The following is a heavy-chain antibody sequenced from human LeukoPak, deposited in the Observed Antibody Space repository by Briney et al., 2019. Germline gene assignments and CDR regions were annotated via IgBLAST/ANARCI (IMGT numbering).Heavy chain of an antibody. V-gene: IGHV3-21*01. CDR2: ISSSSYI. CDR3: ARVPSSSWYYFDY. J-gene: IGHJ4*02. Sequence: GGSLRLSCAASGFTFSSYSMNWVRQAPGKGLEWVSSISSSSYIYYANSVKGRFTISRDNARNSLYLQMNSLRAEDTAVYYCARVPSSSWYYFDYWGQGTLVTVSS. CDR1: GFTFSSYS. D-gene: IGHD6-13*01.